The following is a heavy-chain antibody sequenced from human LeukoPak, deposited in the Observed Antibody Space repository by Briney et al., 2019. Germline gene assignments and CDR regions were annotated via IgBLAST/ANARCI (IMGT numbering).Heavy chain of an antibody. CDR3: AKQEDTIFGVVIRLYYFDY. Sequence: GGSLRLSCAASGFTFSSYAMSWVRQAPGKGLEWVSTISGSGGSTYYADSVKGRFTISRDNSKNTLYLQRNSLRAEDTAVYYCAKQEDTIFGVVIRLYYFDYWGQGTLVTVSS. J-gene: IGHJ4*02. V-gene: IGHV3-23*01. CDR2: ISGSGGST. CDR1: GFTFSSYA. D-gene: IGHD3-3*01.